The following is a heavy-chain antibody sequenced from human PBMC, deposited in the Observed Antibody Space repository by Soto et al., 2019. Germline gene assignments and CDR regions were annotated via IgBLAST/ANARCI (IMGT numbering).Heavy chain of an antibody. D-gene: IGHD2-2*01. CDR2: IIPVFRSA. J-gene: IGHJ6*02. CDR3: ARRYCASDSCPLFCYFVDL. V-gene: IGHV1-69*13. CDR1: GGTFSKFA. Sequence: VKVSCKASGGTFSKFAFSWVRQAPGQGFEWMGGIIPVFRSANYAQRFRGRITITADEYTSTVYLYLNDLRSDDTAVYYCARRYCASDSCPLFCYFVDLWGLGTTVTVSS.